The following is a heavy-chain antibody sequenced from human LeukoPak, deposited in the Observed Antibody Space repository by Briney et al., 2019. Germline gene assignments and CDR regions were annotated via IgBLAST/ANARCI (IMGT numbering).Heavy chain of an antibody. CDR3: AARGEYYYDSSGYWPLDFDY. V-gene: IGHV1-69*05. J-gene: IGHJ4*02. Sequence: SVKVSCKASGGTFSSYAISWVRQAPGQGLEWVGGIIPIFGTANYAQKFQGRVTITTDESTSTAYMELSSLRSEDTAVYYCAARGEYYYDSSGYWPLDFDYWGQGTLVTVSS. CDR1: GGTFSSYA. CDR2: IIPIFGTA. D-gene: IGHD3-22*01.